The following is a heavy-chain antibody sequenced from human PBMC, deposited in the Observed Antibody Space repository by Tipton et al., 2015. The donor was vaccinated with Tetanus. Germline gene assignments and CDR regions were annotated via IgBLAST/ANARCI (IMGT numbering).Heavy chain of an antibody. CDR2: IQRGGST. V-gene: IGHV4-34*01. Sequence: TLSLTCGVFGDYLSDYYWTWVRQPPGKGLEWIGEIQRGGSTNYNPSLKSRVSMSLDTSKNQFSLRLSSVTAADTAVYYCARDHGITWGGMGYYYGMDVWGQGTTVTVSS. D-gene: IGHD3-16*01. CDR1: GDYLSDYY. CDR3: ARDHGITWGGMGYYYGMDV. J-gene: IGHJ6*02.